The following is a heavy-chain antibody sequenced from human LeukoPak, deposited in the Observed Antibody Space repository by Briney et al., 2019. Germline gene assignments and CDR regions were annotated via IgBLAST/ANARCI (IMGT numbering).Heavy chain of an antibody. CDR3: AKDAYSSSWYYLDY. V-gene: IGHV1-24*01. D-gene: IGHD6-13*01. Sequence: ASVKVSCKVSGYTLTELSMHWVRQAPGKGLEWMGGFDPEDGETIYAQKFQGRVTMTEDTSTDTAYMELSSLRSEDTAVYYCAKDAYSSSWYYLDYWGQGTLVTVSS. CDR1: GYTLTELS. J-gene: IGHJ4*02. CDR2: FDPEDGET.